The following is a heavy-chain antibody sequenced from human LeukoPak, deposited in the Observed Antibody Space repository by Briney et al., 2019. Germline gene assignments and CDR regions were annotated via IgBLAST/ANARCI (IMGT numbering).Heavy chain of an antibody. J-gene: IGHJ4*02. D-gene: IGHD3-16*02. CDR2: IYYSGST. V-gene: IGHV4-59*01. CDR1: GGSLSSYY. Sequence: SETLSLTCTVSGGSLSSYYWSWIRQPPGKGLEWIGYIYYSGSTNYNPSLKSRVTISVDTSKNQFSLKLSSVTAADTAVYYCARDGGRGRYVWGSYRSYYFDYWGQGTLVTVSS. CDR3: ARDGGRGRYVWGSYRSYYFDY.